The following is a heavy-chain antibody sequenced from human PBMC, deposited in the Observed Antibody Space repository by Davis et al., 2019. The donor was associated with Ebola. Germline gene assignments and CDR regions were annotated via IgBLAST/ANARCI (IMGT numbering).Heavy chain of an antibody. J-gene: IGHJ4*02. CDR2: IIPILGIA. V-gene: IGHV1-69*04. CDR3: ARGKGDCSGGSCSLDY. Sequence: AASVKVSCKASGGTFSSYAISWVRQAPGQGLEWMGRIIPILGIANYAQKFQGRVTITADKSTSTAYMELSSLRSEDTAVYYCARGKGDCSGGSCSLDYWGQGTLVTVSS. CDR1: GGTFSSYA. D-gene: IGHD2-15*01.